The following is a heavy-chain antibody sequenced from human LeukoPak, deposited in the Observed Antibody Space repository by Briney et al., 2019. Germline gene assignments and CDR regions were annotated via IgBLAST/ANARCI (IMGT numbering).Heavy chain of an antibody. V-gene: IGHV3-66*01. CDR1: GFTVSSNY. CDR3: ARDLTAVAGYWYFDL. CDR2: IYSGGST. D-gene: IGHD6-19*01. J-gene: IGHJ2*01. Sequence: GGSLRLSCAASGFTVSSNYMSWVRQAPGKGLEWVSIIYSGGSTYYADSVKGRFTISRDNAKNSLYLQMNSLRAEDAAVYYCARDLTAVAGYWYFDLWGRGTLLTVSS.